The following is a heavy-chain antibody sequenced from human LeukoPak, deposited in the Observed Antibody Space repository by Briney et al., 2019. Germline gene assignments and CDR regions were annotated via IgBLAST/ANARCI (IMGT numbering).Heavy chain of an antibody. D-gene: IGHD6-13*01. CDR2: IWYDGSNK. Sequence: PGRSLRLSCAASGFTFSSYGMHWVRQAPGKGLEWVAVIWYDGSNKFYADSVKGRFTISRDNSKSTLYLQMNSLRAEDTAVYYCARDRAAADLDYWGQGTLVTVSS. V-gene: IGHV3-33*01. CDR3: ARDRAAADLDY. J-gene: IGHJ4*02. CDR1: GFTFSSYG.